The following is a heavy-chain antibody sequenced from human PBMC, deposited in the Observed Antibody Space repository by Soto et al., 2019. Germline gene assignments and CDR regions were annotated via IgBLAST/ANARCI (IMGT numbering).Heavy chain of an antibody. CDR2: ISGSGGST. V-gene: IGHV3-23*01. D-gene: IGHD3-9*01. Sequence: PGVSLRLSCAVSGFTFSSYAMSWVRQAPGQGLEWVSAISGSGGSTYYADSVKGRFTISRDNSKNTLYLQMNSLRAEDTAVYYFAKGLAAQEILTRYFIFDYWGQGTVVTVSS. CDR3: AKGLAAQEILTRYFIFDY. CDR1: GFTFSSYA. J-gene: IGHJ4*02.